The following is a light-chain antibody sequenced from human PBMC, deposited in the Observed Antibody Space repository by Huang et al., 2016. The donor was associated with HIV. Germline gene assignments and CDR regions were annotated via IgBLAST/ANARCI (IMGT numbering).Light chain of an antibody. Sequence: EIMMTQSPAILSVSPGEGGTLSCRTSQSVGTNLAWYQQKPGQPPRLLMDGASTRATDTPARFSGRGSGTEFTLTISNLQSEDFAVYSCQHYKTFGRGTKLEIK. J-gene: IGKJ2*01. CDR1: QSVGTN. CDR2: GAS. CDR3: QHYKT. V-gene: IGKV3D-15*01.